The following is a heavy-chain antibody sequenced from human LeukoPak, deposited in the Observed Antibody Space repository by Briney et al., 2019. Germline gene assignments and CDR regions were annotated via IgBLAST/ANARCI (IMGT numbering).Heavy chain of an antibody. CDR1: GFTFSSYA. CDR2: ISGSGGST. J-gene: IGHJ4*02. D-gene: IGHD4-17*01. CDR3: AKATHDYGDYEGSDY. Sequence: AGGSLRLSCAASGFTFSSYAMSWVRQAPGKGLEWVSAISGSGGSTYYADSVKGRFTISRDNSKNTLYLQMNSLRAEDTAVYYCAKATHDYGDYEGSDYWGQGTLVTVSS. V-gene: IGHV3-23*01.